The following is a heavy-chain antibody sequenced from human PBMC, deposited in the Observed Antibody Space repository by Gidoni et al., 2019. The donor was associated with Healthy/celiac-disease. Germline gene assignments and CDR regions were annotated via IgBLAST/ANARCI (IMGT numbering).Heavy chain of an antibody. D-gene: IGHD4-4*01. J-gene: IGHJ6*02. CDR2: FDPEDGET. CDR3: ATTTVTPHYYGMDV. Sequence: QVQLVQSGAEVKTPGASVKVPCKVSGYTLTELSMHWVREAPGKGLEWMGGFDPEDGETIYAQKFQGRVTMTEDTSTDTAYMELSSLRSEDTAVYYCATTTVTPHYYGMDVWGQGTTVTVSS. CDR1: GYTLTELS. V-gene: IGHV1-24*01.